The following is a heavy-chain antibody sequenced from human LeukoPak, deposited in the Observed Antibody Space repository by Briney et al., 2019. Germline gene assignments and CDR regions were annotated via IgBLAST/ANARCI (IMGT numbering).Heavy chain of an antibody. CDR3: ARIIVVHRYMDV. J-gene: IGHJ6*03. D-gene: IGHD2/OR15-2a*01. CDR1: GGSISSSSYY. CDR2: IYYSGST. Sequence: PETLSLTCTVSGGSISSSSYYWGWIRQPPGKGLEWIGSIYYSGSTYYNPSLKSRVTISVDTSKNQFSLKLSSVTAADTAVYYCARIIVVHRYMDVWGKGTTVTVSS. V-gene: IGHV4-39*07.